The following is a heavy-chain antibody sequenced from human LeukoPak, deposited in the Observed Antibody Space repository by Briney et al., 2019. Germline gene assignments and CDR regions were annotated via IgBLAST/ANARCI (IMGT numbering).Heavy chain of an antibody. CDR3: ARGPTSGSGWYKIHFDY. CDR2: INHSGST. Sequence: SETLSLTCAVYGGSFSGYYWSWIRQPPGKGLEWIGEINHSGSTNYNPSLKSRVTISVDTSKNQFSLKLSSVTAADTAVYYCARGPTSGSGWYKIHFDYWGQGTLVTVSS. D-gene: IGHD6-19*01. J-gene: IGHJ4*02. CDR1: GGSFSGYY. V-gene: IGHV4-34*01.